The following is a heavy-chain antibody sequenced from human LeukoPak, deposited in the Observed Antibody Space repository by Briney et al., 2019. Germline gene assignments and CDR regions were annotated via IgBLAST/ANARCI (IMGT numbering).Heavy chain of an antibody. J-gene: IGHJ4*02. D-gene: IGHD3-22*01. Sequence: SETLSLTCAVYGGSFSGYYWSWLRQPPGKGLEWIGEINHSGSTNYNPSLKSRVTISVDTSKNQFSPKLSSVTAADTAVYYCAGDYDSSGYYWSFGYWGQGTLVTVSS. V-gene: IGHV4-34*01. CDR1: GGSFSGYY. CDR2: INHSGST. CDR3: AGDYDSSGYYWSFGY.